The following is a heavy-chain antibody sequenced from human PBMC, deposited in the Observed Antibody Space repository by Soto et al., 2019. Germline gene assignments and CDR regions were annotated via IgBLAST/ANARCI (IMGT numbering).Heavy chain of an antibody. CDR3: ARFLVPYGDDALYY. CDR1: GFTFSSHG. J-gene: IGHJ4*02. CDR2: MWYDGSNK. D-gene: IGHD4-17*01. V-gene: IGHV3-33*01. Sequence: GGSLRLSCAASGFTFSSHGMHWVRQAPGKGLEWGAVMWYDGSNKYYADSVKGRFTSSRDNSKNTLYLQMNSLRAEDTAVYYCARFLVPYGDDALYYWGQGTLVAVAS.